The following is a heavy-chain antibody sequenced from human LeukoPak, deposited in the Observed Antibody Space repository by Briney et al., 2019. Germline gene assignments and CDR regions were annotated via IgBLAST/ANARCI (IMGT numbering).Heavy chain of an antibody. V-gene: IGHV1-69*04. CDR3: AGGQGGYDSVY. Sequence: SVKVSCKASGGTFSSYAISWVRQAPGQGLEWMGRIIPILGIANYAQKFQGRVTITADKSTSTAYMELSSLRSEDTAVYYCAGGQGGYDSVYWGQGTLVTVSS. CDR1: GGTFSSYA. D-gene: IGHD5-12*01. J-gene: IGHJ4*02. CDR2: IIPILGIA.